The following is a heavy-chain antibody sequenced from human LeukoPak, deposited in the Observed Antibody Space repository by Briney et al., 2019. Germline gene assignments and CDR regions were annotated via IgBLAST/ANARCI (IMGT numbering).Heavy chain of an antibody. Sequence: SETLSLTCTVSGVSISSYYCSWIRQPSGKGLEWIGYIYYSGTTNYNPSLKSRVTIAVDTSKNQFSLKLSSVTAADTAVYYCARHSSLAHFDHWGQGSLVTVSS. CDR3: ARHSSLAHFDH. CDR1: GVSISSYY. CDR2: IYYSGTT. J-gene: IGHJ4*02. V-gene: IGHV4-59*01.